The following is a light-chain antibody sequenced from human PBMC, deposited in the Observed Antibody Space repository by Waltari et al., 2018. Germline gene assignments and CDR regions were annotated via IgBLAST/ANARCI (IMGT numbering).Light chain of an antibody. CDR1: SSGVGSSTL. V-gene: IGLV2-23*02. J-gene: IGLJ3*02. Sequence: QSALTQPASVSGSPGQSITISCTGTSSGVGSSTLVPWYQQHPGKAPKLIIYAVSKRPSGASARFSGSKSGNTASLTISGLQAEDEADYYCCSYAGSTTRWVFGGGTKLTVL. CDR3: CSYAGSTTRWV. CDR2: AVS.